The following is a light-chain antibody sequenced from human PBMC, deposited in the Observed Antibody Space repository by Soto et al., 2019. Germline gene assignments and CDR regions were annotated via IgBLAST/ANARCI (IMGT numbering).Light chain of an antibody. CDR3: TSYTSNNTPNTPWV. J-gene: IGLJ3*02. CDR2: EVS. V-gene: IGLV2-14*01. Sequence: QSVLTQPASVSGSPGQSITISCTGTSSDVGGYDYVSWYQQHPGKAPKLMIYEVSNRPSGVSDRFSASKSGNTASLTISGLQPEDEADYYCTSYTSNNTPNTPWVFGGGTQLTVL. CDR1: SSDVGGYDY.